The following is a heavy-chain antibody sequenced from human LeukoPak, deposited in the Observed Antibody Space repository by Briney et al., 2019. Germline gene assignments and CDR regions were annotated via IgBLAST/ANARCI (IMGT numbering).Heavy chain of an antibody. Sequence: SETLSLTCAVYGDSFSGYYRGWIRQPPGKGLECIGEINHSGTINYNPSLKSRVTILVDTSKNQFSLNLSSVTAADTAVYYCARGVAGSSGLLYYFDYWGQGALVIVSS. CDR2: INHSGTI. V-gene: IGHV4-34*01. CDR1: GDSFSGYY. D-gene: IGHD6-25*01. J-gene: IGHJ4*02. CDR3: ARGVAGSSGLLYYFDY.